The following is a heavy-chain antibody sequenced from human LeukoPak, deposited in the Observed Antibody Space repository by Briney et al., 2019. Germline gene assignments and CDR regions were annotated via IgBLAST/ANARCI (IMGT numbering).Heavy chain of an antibody. Sequence: GRSLRLSCAASGFTFSSYGMHWVRQAPGKGLEWVAVISYDGSSKYYADSVKGRFTISRDNSKNTLYLQMNSLRAEDTAVYYCARITVTTQPRDYWGQGTLVTVSS. CDR3: ARITVTTQPRDY. CDR1: GFTFSSYG. J-gene: IGHJ4*02. V-gene: IGHV3-30*03. D-gene: IGHD4-17*01. CDR2: ISYDGSSK.